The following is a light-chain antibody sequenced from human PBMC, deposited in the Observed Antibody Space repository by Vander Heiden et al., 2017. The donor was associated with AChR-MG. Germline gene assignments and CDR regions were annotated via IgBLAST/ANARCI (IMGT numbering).Light chain of an antibody. CDR3: QQSDSTPWT. J-gene: IGKJ1*01. Sequence: DIQLTQSPSSLSASVGDRVTITCRASQSISSYLNWYQQKPGKAPKLLSYAASSLQSGVPSRFSGSGSGTEVTLTISSLQPEDFATYYCQQSDSTPWTFGQGTKVEIK. V-gene: IGKV1-39*01. CDR1: QSISSY. CDR2: AAS.